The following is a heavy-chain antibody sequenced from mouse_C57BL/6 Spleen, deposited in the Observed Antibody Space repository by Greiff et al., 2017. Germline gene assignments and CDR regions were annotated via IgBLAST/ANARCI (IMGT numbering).Heavy chain of an antibody. V-gene: IGHV2-2*01. CDR1: GFSLTSYC. CDR2: IWSGGST. J-gene: IGHJ4*01. CDR3: ARNAGDSSGYVAMDY. D-gene: IGHD3-2*02. Sequence: QVQLQQSGPGLVQPSQSLSITCTVSGFSLTSYCVHWVRQSPGKGLEWLGVIWSGGSTDYNAAFISSLSISKDNTKSHVFFKMNSLQADDTAIDYCARNAGDSSGYVAMDYWGQGTSVTVSS.